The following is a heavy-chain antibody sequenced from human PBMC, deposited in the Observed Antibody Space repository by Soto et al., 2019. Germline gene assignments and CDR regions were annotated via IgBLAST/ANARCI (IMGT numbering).Heavy chain of an antibody. D-gene: IGHD6-13*01. J-gene: IGHJ4*02. CDR1: GYTFTGYY. CDR3: ARDVSSSWYVTPFDY. Sequence: ASVKVSCKASGYTFTGYYMHWARQAPGQGLEWMGWINPNSGGTNYAQKLQGRVTMTTDTSTSTAYMELRSLRSDDTAVYYCARDVSSSWYVTPFDYWGQGTLVTVSS. CDR2: INPNSGGT. V-gene: IGHV1-2*02.